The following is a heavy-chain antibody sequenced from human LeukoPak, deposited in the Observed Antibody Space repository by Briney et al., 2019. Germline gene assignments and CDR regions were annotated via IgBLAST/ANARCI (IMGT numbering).Heavy chain of an antibody. J-gene: IGHJ6*03. V-gene: IGHV1-24*01. CDR2: FDPEDGET. Sequence: GASVKVSCKVSGYTLTELSMHWVRQAPGKGLEWMGGFDPEDGETIYAQKFQGRVTMTEDTSTDTAYMELSSLRSEDTAVYYCATLGVYSSSSFYYYYMDVWGKGTTVTVSS. CDR3: ATLGVYSSSSFYYYYMDV. D-gene: IGHD6-6*01. CDR1: GYTLTELS.